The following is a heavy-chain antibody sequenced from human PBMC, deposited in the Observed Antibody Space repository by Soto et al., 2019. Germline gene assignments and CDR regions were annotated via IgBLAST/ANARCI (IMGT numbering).Heavy chain of an antibody. D-gene: IGHD6-13*01. CDR2: IIPILGIA. J-gene: IGHJ6*03. Sequence: SVKVSCKASGGTFSSYTISWVRQAPGQGLEWMGRIIPILGIANYAQKFQGRVTITADKSKNTLYLQMNSLRAEDTAVYYCAKDADSSSWYSLVDYYYYMDVWGKGTTVTVSS. CDR3: AKDADSSSWYSLVDYYYYMDV. V-gene: IGHV1-69*04. CDR1: GGTFSSYT.